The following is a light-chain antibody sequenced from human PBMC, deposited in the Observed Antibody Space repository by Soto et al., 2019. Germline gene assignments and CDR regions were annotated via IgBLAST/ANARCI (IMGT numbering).Light chain of an antibody. CDR3: QKYNTAPLT. Sequence: DIEMTQYPSSVSASVGDRVTITCRASQGISHDLAWYQQKPGKVPKLLIYAASTLQSGVPSRFSGSGSGTDFTLTISGLHPEDVATYYCQKYNTAPLTFGQGTRLEIK. CDR1: QGISHD. CDR2: AAS. J-gene: IGKJ5*01. V-gene: IGKV1-27*01.